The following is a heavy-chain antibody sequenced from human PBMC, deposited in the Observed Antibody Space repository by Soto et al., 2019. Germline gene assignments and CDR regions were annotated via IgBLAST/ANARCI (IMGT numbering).Heavy chain of an antibody. CDR1: GYTFSSSY. V-gene: IGHV1-46*01. CDR2: INPSGFST. CDR3: ASGGYTYGFSAMDV. D-gene: IGHD5-18*01. Sequence: QVQLVQSGAEVKKPGASVKISCKASGYTFSSSYIHWVRQAPGQGREWMGLINPSGFSTDYAQTFQGRVTDTRDTSTSTVYMELSSLRSEDTAVYYCASGGYTYGFSAMDVWGPGTTVAVSS. J-gene: IGHJ6*02.